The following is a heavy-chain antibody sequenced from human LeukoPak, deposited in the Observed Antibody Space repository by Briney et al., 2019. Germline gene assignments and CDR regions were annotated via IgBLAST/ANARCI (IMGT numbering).Heavy chain of an antibody. CDR1: GFTFSSYY. V-gene: IGHV1-46*01. CDR3: ARLEVLLWFGDRAGLGWFDP. J-gene: IGHJ5*02. CDR2: ITPSGGST. Sequence: WASVKVSCKTSGFTFSSYYMHWVRQAPGQGLEWMGIITPSGGSTSYAQKFQGRVTMTRDTSTNTVYMELSSLRSEDTAVYYCARLEVLLWFGDRAGLGWFDPWGQGTLVTVSS. D-gene: IGHD3-10*01.